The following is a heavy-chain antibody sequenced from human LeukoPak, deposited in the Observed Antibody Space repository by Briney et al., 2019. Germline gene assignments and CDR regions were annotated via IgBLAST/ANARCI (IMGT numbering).Heavy chain of an antibody. D-gene: IGHD2-2*01. CDR3: ARDRCSSTSCSPLAFDI. CDR2: IYFSGST. Sequence: SEPLSLTCTVSGGSNSIYYWSWIRQPPGKGLEWIGYIYFSGSTNYNPSLKSRVTISVHTSKTQFSLKLSSVTAADTAVYYCARDRCSSTSCSPLAFDIWGQGKMVTVSS. CDR1: GGSNSIYY. V-gene: IGHV4-59*01. J-gene: IGHJ3*02.